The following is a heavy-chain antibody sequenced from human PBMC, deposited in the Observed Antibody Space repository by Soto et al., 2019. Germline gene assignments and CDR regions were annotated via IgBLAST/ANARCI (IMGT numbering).Heavy chain of an antibody. CDR3: ASSAFDP. J-gene: IGHJ5*02. V-gene: IGHV3-74*01. Sequence: GXSLRLSCAASGFTLSSYWLHWVRQAPGKGLVWVSRINSDGSSTYYADSVKGRFTISRDNARNTLYLQMNSLRAEDTAVYYCASSAFDPWGQGTLVTVSS. CDR1: GFTLSSYW. CDR2: INSDGSST. D-gene: IGHD3-10*01.